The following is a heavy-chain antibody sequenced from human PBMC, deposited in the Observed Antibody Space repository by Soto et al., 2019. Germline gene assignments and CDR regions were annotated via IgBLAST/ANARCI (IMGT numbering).Heavy chain of an antibody. J-gene: IGHJ4*02. CDR1: GGTFSSYP. D-gene: IGHD4-17*01. V-gene: IGHV1-69*06. CDR3: ARRDSHGYFRYFDN. CDR2: TNGNLGTG. Sequence: QVQLVQSGAEVKRPGSSVKVSCKASGGTFSSYPISWVRQAPGQVLEWMGGTNGNLGTGNYAQKFRGRLTITTDIATTTAYMELSRLTSEDTAVYYCARRDSHGYFRYFDNWGQGTLVTVSS.